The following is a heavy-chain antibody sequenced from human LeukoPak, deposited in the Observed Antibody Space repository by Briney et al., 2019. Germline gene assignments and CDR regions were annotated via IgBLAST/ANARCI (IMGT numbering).Heavy chain of an antibody. J-gene: IGHJ4*02. D-gene: IGHD2-15*01. CDR2: IDWDDDK. V-gene: IGHV2-70*04. CDR1: GFSLRTNGMR. Sequence: SGPALVKPTQTLTLTCTFSGFSLRTNGMRVSWIRQPPGKALEWLARIDWDDDKFYSTSLKTRLTISKDTSKNQVVLTMTNMAPVNQPSYFWERPEGGVVVHNPLNSWGQGTL. CDR3: ERPEGGVVVHNPLNS.